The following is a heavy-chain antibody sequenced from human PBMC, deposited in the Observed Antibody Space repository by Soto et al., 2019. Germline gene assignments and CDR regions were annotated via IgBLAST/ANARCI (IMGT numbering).Heavy chain of an antibody. Sequence: SETLSLTCTVSGGSNISYYWSWIRQPTGKRLEWIGYIYYSGSTNYNPSLKSRVTISVDTSKNQFSLKLSSATAADTAVYYCARAPDYYDSSGYYPAYWGQGTLVTVYS. CDR3: ARAPDYYDSSGYYPAY. V-gene: IGHV4-59*01. CDR1: GGSNISYY. CDR2: IYYSGST. J-gene: IGHJ4*02. D-gene: IGHD3-22*01.